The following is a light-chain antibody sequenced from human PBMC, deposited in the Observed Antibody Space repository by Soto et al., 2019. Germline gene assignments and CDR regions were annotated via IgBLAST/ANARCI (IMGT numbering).Light chain of an antibody. CDR2: GTF. J-gene: IGKJ1*01. CDR1: QDIRTE. CDR3: LQDFKYPRT. Sequence: AIQMTQSPSSLSASVGDRVTITCRASQDIRTELGWYQQEPGKAPRLLIYGTFILQSGVPSRFSGSGSGTDFTLTISSLQPDDFATYYCLQDFKYPRTFGQGTKVDIK. V-gene: IGKV1-6*01.